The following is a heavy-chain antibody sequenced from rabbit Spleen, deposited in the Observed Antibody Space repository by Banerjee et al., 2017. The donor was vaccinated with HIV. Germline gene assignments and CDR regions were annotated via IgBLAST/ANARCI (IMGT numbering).Heavy chain of an antibody. D-gene: IGHD1-1*01. CDR1: GFTLSSYYM. V-gene: IGHV1S45*01. CDR3: ARDLVGVIGWNFYL. CDR2: INAATGKP. Sequence: QEQLEESAGGLVQPGGSLKLSCKASGFTLSSYYMNWVRQAPGKGLEWIACINAATGKPVYATWAKGRFTISRTSSTTVTLRMTSLTAADRAAYFCARDLVGVIGWNFYLWGPGTLVTVS. J-gene: IGHJ4*01.